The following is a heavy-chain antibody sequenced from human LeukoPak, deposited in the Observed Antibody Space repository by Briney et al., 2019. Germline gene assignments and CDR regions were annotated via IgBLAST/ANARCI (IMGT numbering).Heavy chain of an antibody. D-gene: IGHD1-26*01. J-gene: IGHJ4*02. CDR2: INQSGST. CDR1: GGSFSDNF. V-gene: IGHV4-34*01. Sequence: PSETLSLTCAVYGGSFSDNFWSWIRQPPGKGLEWIGEINQSGSTNYNPSLKTRLTISVDTSKNQFSLKLSSVTAADTAVYYCARAASSVDYSGSYSPFDYWGQGTLVTVSS. CDR3: ARAASSVDYSGSYSPFDY.